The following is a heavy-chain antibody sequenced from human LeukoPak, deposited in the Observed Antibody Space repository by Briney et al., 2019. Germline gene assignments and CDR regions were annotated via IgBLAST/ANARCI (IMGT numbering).Heavy chain of an antibody. D-gene: IGHD2-15*01. CDR2: ILYDGSNK. J-gene: IGHJ5*02. CDR1: GFTFSSYG. V-gene: IGHV3-33*01. Sequence: GGSLRLSCAASGFTFSSYGMHWVRQAPGKGLEWVAVILYDGSNKYYADSVKGRFTISRDNSKNTLYLQMNSLRAEDTAVYYCARDIVVVVAAARWNWFDPWGQGTLVTVSS. CDR3: ARDIVVVVAAARWNWFDP.